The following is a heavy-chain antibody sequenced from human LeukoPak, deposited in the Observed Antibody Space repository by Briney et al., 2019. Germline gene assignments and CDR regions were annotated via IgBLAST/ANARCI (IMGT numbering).Heavy chain of an antibody. J-gene: IGHJ3*02. Sequence: ASVKVSCKASGYTFTSYAMHWVRQAPGQRLEWMGWINAGNGNTKYSQKFQGRVTITRDTSASTAYMELSSLRSEDTAVYYRASGYSYAVFDAFDIWGQGTMVTVSS. CDR2: INAGNGNT. CDR3: ASGYSYAVFDAFDI. D-gene: IGHD5-18*01. CDR1: GYTFTSYA. V-gene: IGHV1-3*01.